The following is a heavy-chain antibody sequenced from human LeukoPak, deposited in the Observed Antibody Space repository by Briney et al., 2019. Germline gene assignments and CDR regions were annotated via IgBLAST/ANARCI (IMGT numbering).Heavy chain of an antibody. CDR2: IQHDGGHK. CDR1: GFTFSSYG. CDR3: AYGISLDY. J-gene: IGHJ4*02. V-gene: IGHV3-30*02. D-gene: IGHD1-14*01. Sequence: GGSLRLSCAASGFTFSSYGMHWVRQAPGKGLEWVAFIQHDGGHKNYADSVKGRFTISRDNSKNTLYLQMNSLGAEDTAVYYCAYGISLDYWGQGTLVTVSS.